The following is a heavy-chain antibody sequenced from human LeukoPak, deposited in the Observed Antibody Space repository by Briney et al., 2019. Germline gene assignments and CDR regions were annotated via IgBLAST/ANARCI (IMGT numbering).Heavy chain of an antibody. CDR3: ARESEWLRYFDY. CDR1: GFTFSSYS. D-gene: IGHD5-12*01. V-gene: IGHV3-21*01. J-gene: IGHJ4*02. Sequence: GGSLRLSCAASGFTFSSYSMNWVRQAPGKGLEWVSSISSSSYIYYADSVKGRFTISRDNAKNSLYLQMNSLRAEDTAVYYCARESEWLRYFDYWGQGTLVTVSS. CDR2: ISSSSYI.